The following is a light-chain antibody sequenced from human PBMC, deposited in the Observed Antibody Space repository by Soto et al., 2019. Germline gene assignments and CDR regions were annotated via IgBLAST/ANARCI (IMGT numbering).Light chain of an antibody. CDR3: QQYNSYSWT. V-gene: IGKV3-15*01. J-gene: IGKJ1*01. Sequence: VMTECPATLSVSPGERATLSCRASQSVSSNLAWYQQKPGKAPRLLIYGASTRATGIPARFSGSGSGTEFTLTISSLQPDDFATYYCQQYNSYSWTFGEGTKV. CDR1: QSVSSN. CDR2: GAS.